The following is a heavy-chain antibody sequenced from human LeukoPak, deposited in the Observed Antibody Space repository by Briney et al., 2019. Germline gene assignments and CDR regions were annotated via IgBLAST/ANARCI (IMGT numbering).Heavy chain of an antibody. Sequence: SETLSLTCTVSGGSISSSSYYWGWIRQPPGKGLEWIGSIYYSGSTYYNPSLKSRVTISVDTSKNQFSLKLSSVTAADTAVYYCARDFGPYYYDSSGYYSFDYWGQGTLVTVSS. V-gene: IGHV4-39*07. CDR1: GGSISSSSYY. CDR2: IYYSGST. D-gene: IGHD3-22*01. CDR3: ARDFGPYYYDSSGYYSFDY. J-gene: IGHJ4*02.